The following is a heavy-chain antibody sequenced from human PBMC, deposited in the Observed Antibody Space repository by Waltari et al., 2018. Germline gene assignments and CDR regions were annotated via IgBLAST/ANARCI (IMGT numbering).Heavy chain of an antibody. J-gene: IGHJ4*02. CDR3: AAIRGRLFDY. CDR2: INHSGST. Sequence: QVQLQQWGAGLLKPSETLSLTCAVYGGSFSGYYWSWIRQPPGKGLGWIGEINHSGSTNYNPSLKSRVTISVDTSKNQFSLKLSSVTAADTAVYYCAAIRGRLFDYWGQGTLVTVSS. D-gene: IGHD1-26*01. V-gene: IGHV4-34*01. CDR1: GGSFSGYY.